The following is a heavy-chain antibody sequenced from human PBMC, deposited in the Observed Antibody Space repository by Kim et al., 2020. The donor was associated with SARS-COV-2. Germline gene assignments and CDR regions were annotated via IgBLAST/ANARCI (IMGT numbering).Heavy chain of an antibody. J-gene: IGHJ4*02. CDR2: ISSSSSYI. D-gene: IGHD6-19*01. Sequence: GGSLRLSCAASGFTFSSYSMNWVRQAPGKGLEWVSSISSSSSYIYYADSVKGRFTISRDNAKNSLYLQMNSLRAEDTAVYYCARELAVAGTTGDYWGQGTLVTVSS. V-gene: IGHV3-21*01. CDR1: GFTFSSYS. CDR3: ARELAVAGTTGDY.